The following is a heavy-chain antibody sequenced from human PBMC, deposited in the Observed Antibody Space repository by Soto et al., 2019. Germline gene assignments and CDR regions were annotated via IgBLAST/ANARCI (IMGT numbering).Heavy chain of an antibody. J-gene: IGHJ5*02. Sequence: SLKISCKGSGYSFTSYWISWVRQMPGKGLEWMGRIDPSDSYTNYSPSFQGHVTISADKSISTAYLQWSSLKASDTAMYYCARQGVEVGATPPNWFDPWGQGTLVTVSS. CDR3: ARQGVEVGATPPNWFDP. CDR2: IDPSDSYT. V-gene: IGHV5-10-1*01. D-gene: IGHD1-26*01. CDR1: GYSFTSYW.